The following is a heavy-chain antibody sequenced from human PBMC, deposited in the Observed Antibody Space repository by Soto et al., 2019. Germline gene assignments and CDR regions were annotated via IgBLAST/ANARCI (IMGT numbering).Heavy chain of an antibody. CDR1: GGSISSGGYY. CDR3: ARADKDYPRKSAFDI. J-gene: IGHJ3*02. Sequence: QVQLQESGPGLVKPSQTLSLTCTVSGGSISSGGYYWSWIRQHPGKGLEWIGYIYYSGSTYYNPSRKSRVTISVDTSKNQFYLKLSSVTAADTAVYYCARADKDYPRKSAFDIWGQGTMVTVSS. V-gene: IGHV4-31*03. D-gene: IGHD3-10*01. CDR2: IYYSGST.